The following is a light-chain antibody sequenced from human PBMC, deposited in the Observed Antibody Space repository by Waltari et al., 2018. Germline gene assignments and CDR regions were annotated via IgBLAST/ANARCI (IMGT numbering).Light chain of an antibody. CDR1: QGINKW. CDR3: QQANSLPFT. V-gene: IGKV1-12*02. CDR2: AAS. J-gene: IGKJ4*01. Sequence: DIQMTQSPSSVSASIGDRVTITCRASQGINKWLVWYQQKPGKATNVLIYAASILQSGVPSRFSSSGFGTDFTLTISSLQPEDFATYFCQQANSLPFTFGGGTKVEIK.